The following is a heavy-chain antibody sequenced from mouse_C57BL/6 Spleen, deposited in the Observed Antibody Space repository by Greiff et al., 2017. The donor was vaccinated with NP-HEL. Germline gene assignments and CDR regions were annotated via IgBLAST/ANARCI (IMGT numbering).Heavy chain of an antibody. CDR3: ARGGLQLRLHFDY. Sequence: QVQLKESGPELVKPGASVKISCKASGYAFSSSWMNWVKQRPGKGLEWIGRIYPGDGDTNYNGKFKGKATLTADKSSSTAYMQLSSLTSEDSAVYFCARGGLQLRLHFDYWGQGTTLTVSS. D-gene: IGHD3-2*02. V-gene: IGHV1-82*01. CDR2: IYPGDGDT. CDR1: GYAFSSSW. J-gene: IGHJ2*01.